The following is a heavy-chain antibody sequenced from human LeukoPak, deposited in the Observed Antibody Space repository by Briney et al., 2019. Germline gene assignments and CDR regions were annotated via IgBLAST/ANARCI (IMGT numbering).Heavy chain of an antibody. V-gene: IGHV3-23*01. D-gene: IGHD2-15*01. CDR1: RFIFSIYA. J-gene: IGHJ4*02. CDR2: ISGSDGST. CDR3: AKGRGYCTGGSCYSDY. Sequence: PGGSLRLSCAVSRFIFSIYAMSWVRQAPGKGLEWVSTISGSDGSTYYADSVKGRLTISRDNSKNTLYLQMNSLRVEDTAIYYCAKGRGYCTGGSCYSDYWGQGTLVTVSS.